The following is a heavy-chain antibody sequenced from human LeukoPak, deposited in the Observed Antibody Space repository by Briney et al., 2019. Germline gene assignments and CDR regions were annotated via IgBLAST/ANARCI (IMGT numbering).Heavy chain of an antibody. V-gene: IGHV3-48*01. Sequence: GGSLRLSCAASGFTFSSYSMNWVRQAPGKGLEWVSYISSSSSTIYYADSVKGRFTISRDNAKNSLYLQMSSLRAEDTAVYYCARDRRGAVAGTLVDYMDVWGKGTTVAVSS. D-gene: IGHD6-19*01. CDR2: ISSSSSTI. CDR1: GFTFSSYS. CDR3: ARDRRGAVAGTLVDYMDV. J-gene: IGHJ6*03.